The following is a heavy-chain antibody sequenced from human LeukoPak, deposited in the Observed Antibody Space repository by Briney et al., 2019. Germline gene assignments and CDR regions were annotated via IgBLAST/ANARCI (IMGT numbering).Heavy chain of an antibody. V-gene: IGHV3-7*01. J-gene: IGHJ6*03. CDR3: ARVAAAGIYYYYYMDV. CDR1: GFTFSSYG. D-gene: IGHD6-13*01. Sequence: GGSLRLSCAASGFTFSSYGMSWVRQAPGKGLEWGANIKQDGSEKYYVDSVKGRFTLSKENAKNSLYLQMNSLRAEDTAVYYCARVAAAGIYYYYYMDVWGKGTTVTVSS. CDR2: IKQDGSEK.